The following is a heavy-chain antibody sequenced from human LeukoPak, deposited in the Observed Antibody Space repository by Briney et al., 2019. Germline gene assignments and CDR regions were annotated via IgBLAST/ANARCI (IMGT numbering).Heavy chain of an antibody. V-gene: IGHV4-59*01. J-gene: IGHJ3*02. CDR2: IYYSGST. Sequence: SETLSLTCTVSGGSISSYYWSWIRQPPGKGPEWIGYIYYSGSTKYKPSLKSRVTISVDTSTNQFSLKLSSVTAADTAVYYCARGRFLDAFDIWGQGTMVTVSS. CDR3: ARGRFLDAFDI. CDR1: GGSISSYY. D-gene: IGHD3-3*01.